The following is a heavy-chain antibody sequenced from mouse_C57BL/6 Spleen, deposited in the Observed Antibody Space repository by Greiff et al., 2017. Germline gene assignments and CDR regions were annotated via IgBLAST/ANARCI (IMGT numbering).Heavy chain of an antibody. CDR2: IDPETGGT. CDR3: TIHYSNY. D-gene: IGHD2-5*01. V-gene: IGHV1-15*01. Sequence: QVQLKQSGAELVRPGASVTLSCKASGYTFTDYEMHWVKQTPVHGLEWIGAIDPETGGTAYNQKFKGKAILTVDKSSSTAYMELRSLTSENSAVYYCTIHYSNYWGQGTTLTVSS. CDR1: GYTFTDYE. J-gene: IGHJ2*01.